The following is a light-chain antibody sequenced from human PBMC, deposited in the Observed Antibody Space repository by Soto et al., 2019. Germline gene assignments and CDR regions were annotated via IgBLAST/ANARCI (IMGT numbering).Light chain of an antibody. V-gene: IGLV2-23*01. Sequence: QSALTQPASVSGSRGQSVTISCTGTSSDVGNYNHVSWYQQHPGKAPKLMIYEATQRPSGVSNRFSASKSGNTASLTISGLQAEDESDYYCCSYAGSQTWVFGGGTKLTVL. J-gene: IGLJ3*02. CDR2: EAT. CDR1: SSDVGNYNH. CDR3: CSYAGSQTWV.